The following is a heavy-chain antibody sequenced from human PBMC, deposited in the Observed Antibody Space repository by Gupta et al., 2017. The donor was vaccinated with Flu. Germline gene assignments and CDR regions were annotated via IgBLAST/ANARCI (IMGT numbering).Heavy chain of an antibody. D-gene: IGHD3-22*01. CDR1: GLTFSNFA. J-gene: IGHJ1*01. CDR2: ISGSGDST. V-gene: IGHV3-23*01. Sequence: EVNLLESGRGLVQSGGSRRLSCAASGLTFSNFAMSWVRQVPGKDLEWVSSISGSGDSTYFAESVKGRFTISRDNSKNTLYLQMNGLGADDTAVYYCAKMGGVYYLSDYHCDAWGQGTLVTVSS. CDR3: AKMGGVYYLSDYHCDA.